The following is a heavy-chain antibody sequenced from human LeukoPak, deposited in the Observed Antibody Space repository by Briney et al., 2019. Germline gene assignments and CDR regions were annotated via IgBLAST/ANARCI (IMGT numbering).Heavy chain of an antibody. J-gene: IGHJ4*02. CDR3: AKDKSRSVPAYYCDY. CDR1: GFTFSSYV. V-gene: IGHV3-30*18. CDR2: ISYDGSNK. Sequence: GGSLRLSCAVSGFTFSSYVMHWVRQAPGKGVEWVAIISYDGSNKYYADSVKGRFTLSRDNSKNTLYLQMNSLRAEDTAVYYCAKDKSRSVPAYYCDYWGQGTLVTVSS. D-gene: IGHD2-2*01.